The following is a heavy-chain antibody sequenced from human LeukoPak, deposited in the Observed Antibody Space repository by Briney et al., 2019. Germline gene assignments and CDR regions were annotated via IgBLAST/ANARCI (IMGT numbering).Heavy chain of an antibody. Sequence: GGSLRLSCAASGLSFSNYAMSWVRQAPGKGLEWVSAISGGGDYIFYSDSVKGRFTTSRDNSKNTVFLQMNSLRAEDTAIYYCAKEAAAVGVGYFTHWGQGTLVTVSS. V-gene: IGHV3-23*01. CDR2: ISGGGDYI. D-gene: IGHD6-25*01. CDR3: AKEAAAVGVGYFTH. J-gene: IGHJ4*02. CDR1: GLSFSNYA.